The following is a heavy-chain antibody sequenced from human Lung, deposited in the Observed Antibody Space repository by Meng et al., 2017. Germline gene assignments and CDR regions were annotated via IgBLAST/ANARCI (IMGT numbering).Heavy chain of an antibody. V-gene: IGHV4/OR15-8*02. D-gene: IGHD6-19*01. Sequence: QLQVQESGHGLVKPSGTLSLTCVCSGGSISRIDWWSWVRQPPGKGLEWIGEIYHGGDTNYNPSLKSRVTIAIDRSKNQFSLKLSSVTAADTAVYYCASWIYSCGWQWGQGTLVTVSS. CDR3: ASWIYSCGWQ. CDR1: GGSISRIDW. J-gene: IGHJ4*02. CDR2: IYHGGDT.